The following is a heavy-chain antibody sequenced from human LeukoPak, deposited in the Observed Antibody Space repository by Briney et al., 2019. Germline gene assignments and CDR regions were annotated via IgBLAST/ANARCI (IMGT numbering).Heavy chain of an antibody. V-gene: IGHV4-59*08. J-gene: IGHJ1*01. CDR3: ARHQGSTVFNY. Sequence: SETLSLTCTISGDSIDPYSWSWIRQPPGKGLEWIGYISHTGTIKYNTSLMSRVSMGLDKPNNEFSLSLRSVTATDTALYFCARHQGSTVFNYWGRGVPVIVSS. CDR2: ISHTGTI. D-gene: IGHD5/OR15-5a*01. CDR1: GDSIDPYS.